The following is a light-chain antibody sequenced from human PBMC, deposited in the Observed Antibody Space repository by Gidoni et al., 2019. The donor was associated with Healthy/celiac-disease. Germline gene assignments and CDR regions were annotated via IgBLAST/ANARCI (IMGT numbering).Light chain of an antibody. J-gene: IGLJ2*01. CDR1: SSDVGGYNY. CDR3: CSYAGSYTLV. Sequence: QSALTQPRSVSGSPGKSVTISCTGTSSDVGGYNYVSWYQQHPGQAPKLMIYDVSKQPSGVPDRFSGSKSGNTASLTISGLQAEDEADYYCCSYAGSYTLVFGGGTKLTVL. CDR2: DVS. V-gene: IGLV2-11*01.